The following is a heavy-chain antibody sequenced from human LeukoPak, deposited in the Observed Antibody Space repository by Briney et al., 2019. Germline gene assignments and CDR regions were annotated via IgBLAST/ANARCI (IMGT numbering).Heavy chain of an antibody. CDR2: IYYSGST. CDR3: ARSSSGWWAYFDY. Sequence: SETLSLTCTVSGGSISSYYWSWIRQPRGKGLEWIGYIYYSGSTNYNPSLKSRVTISVDTSKNQFSLKLSSVTAADTAVYYCARSSSGWWAYFDYWGQGTLVTVSS. J-gene: IGHJ4*02. V-gene: IGHV4-59*08. CDR1: GGSISSYY. D-gene: IGHD6-19*01.